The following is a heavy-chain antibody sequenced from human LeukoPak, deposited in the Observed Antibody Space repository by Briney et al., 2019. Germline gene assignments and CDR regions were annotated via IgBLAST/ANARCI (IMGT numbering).Heavy chain of an antibody. CDR3: ARGLYASHYYYYGMDV. Sequence: PSETPSLTCAVYGGSFSGYYWSWIRQPPGKGLEWIGEINHSGSTNYNPSLKSRVTISVDTSKNQFSLKLSSVTAADTAVYYCARGLYASHYYYYGMDVWGQGTTVTVSS. CDR1: GGSFSGYY. J-gene: IGHJ6*02. D-gene: IGHD3-16*01. V-gene: IGHV4-34*01. CDR2: INHSGST.